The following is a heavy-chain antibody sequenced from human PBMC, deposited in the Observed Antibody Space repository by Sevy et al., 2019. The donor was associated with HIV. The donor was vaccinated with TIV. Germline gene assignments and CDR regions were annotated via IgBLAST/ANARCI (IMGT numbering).Heavy chain of an antibody. Sequence: GGSLRLSCAVSGFTFNAYDMHWVRQAPGKGLEYMALISYDGGKKYYADSVKGRFTISRDNSENTLYLQMNNLRAEDTAVYYCAKDLYYDILTGDATDAFDMWGQGTMGTVSS. D-gene: IGHD3-9*01. CDR3: AKDLYYDILTGDATDAFDM. J-gene: IGHJ3*02. CDR1: GFTFNAYD. V-gene: IGHV3-30*18. CDR2: ISYDGGKK.